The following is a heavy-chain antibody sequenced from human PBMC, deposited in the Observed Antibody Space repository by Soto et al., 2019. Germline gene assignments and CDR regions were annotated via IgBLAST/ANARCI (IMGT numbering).Heavy chain of an antibody. D-gene: IGHD2-15*01. CDR3: ARAGGGSNRRPDAFDI. V-gene: IGHV3-21*01. CDR2: ISSSSSYI. J-gene: IGHJ3*02. CDR1: GFTFSRYI. Sequence: GGSLRLSCAASGFTFSRYIMNWVRQAPGKGLEWVSSISSSSSYIYYADSVKGRFTISRDNAKNSLYLQMNSLRAEDTAVYYCARAGGGSNRRPDAFDIWGQGTMVTVSS.